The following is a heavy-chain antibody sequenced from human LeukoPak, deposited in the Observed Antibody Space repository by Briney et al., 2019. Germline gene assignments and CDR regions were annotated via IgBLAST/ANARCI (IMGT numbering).Heavy chain of an antibody. Sequence: AASVKVSCKASGYTFTSYGISWVRQAPGQGLEWMGWISAYNGNTNYAQKLQGRVTMTTDTSTSTAYMELRSLRSDDTAVYYCARDLLPMTKAGVVNDWGQGSLVIVSA. D-gene: IGHD3-3*01. CDR1: GYTFTSYG. V-gene: IGHV1-18*01. CDR3: ARDLLPMTKAGVVND. J-gene: IGHJ4*02. CDR2: ISAYNGNT.